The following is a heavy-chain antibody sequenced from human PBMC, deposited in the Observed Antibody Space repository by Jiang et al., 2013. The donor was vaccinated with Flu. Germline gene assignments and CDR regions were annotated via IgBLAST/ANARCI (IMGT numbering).Heavy chain of an antibody. Sequence: GAEVKKPGESLRISCKGSGYSFTSYWISWVRQMPGKGLEWMGRIDPSDSYTNYSPSFQGHVTISADKSISTAYLQWSSLKASDTAMYYCARVGYCSSTSCYWGDRPDYWGQGTLVTVSS. CDR2: IDPSDSYT. CDR3: ARVGYCSSTSCYWGDRPDY. V-gene: IGHV5-10-1*01. D-gene: IGHD2-2*01. CDR1: GYSFTSYW. J-gene: IGHJ4*02.